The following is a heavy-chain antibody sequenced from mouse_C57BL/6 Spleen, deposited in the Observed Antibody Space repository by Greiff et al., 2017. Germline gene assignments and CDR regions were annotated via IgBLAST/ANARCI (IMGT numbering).Heavy chain of an antibody. V-gene: IGHV5-6*02. Sequence: DVKLVESGGDLVKPGGSLKLSCAASGFTFSSYGMSWVRQTPDKRLEWVATISSGGSYTYYPDSVKGRFTISRDNAKNTLCLQMSSLESEDTAMYYCASVYGNCFAYWGQGTLVTVSA. D-gene: IGHD2-1*01. CDR2: ISSGGSYT. CDR1: GFTFSSYG. J-gene: IGHJ3*01. CDR3: ASVYGNCFAY.